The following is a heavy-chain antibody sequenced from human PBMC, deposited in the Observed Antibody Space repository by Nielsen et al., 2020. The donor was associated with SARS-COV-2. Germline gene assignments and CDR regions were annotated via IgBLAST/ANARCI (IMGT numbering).Heavy chain of an antibody. Sequence: GGSLRLSCAAYGFTFSNYGMHWVRQAPGKGLEWVAAISYDGSNIYYADSVKGRFTISRDSSRNTLNLHMNSLRAEDTAVYYCARDQGIAVAGTGDGYWGQGTLVTVSS. D-gene: IGHD6-19*01. CDR3: ARDQGIAVAGTGDGY. J-gene: IGHJ4*02. V-gene: IGHV3-30*03. CDR2: ISYDGSNI. CDR1: GFTFSNYG.